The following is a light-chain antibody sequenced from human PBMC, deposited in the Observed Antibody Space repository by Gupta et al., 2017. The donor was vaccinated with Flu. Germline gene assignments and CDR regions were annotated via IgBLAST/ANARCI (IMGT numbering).Light chain of an antibody. V-gene: IGKV4-1*01. CDR1: QTVLYSSNNKNY. CDR3: QQYYSTPIT. Sequence: DIVMTQSPDSLAVSPGERATINCKSSQTVLYSSNNKNYLAWYQQQPGQPPKLLIYWASTRESGVPDRFSGSGSGTDFTLTISSLQAEDVAIYYCQQYYSTPITFGQGTRLEIK. J-gene: IGKJ5*01. CDR2: WAS.